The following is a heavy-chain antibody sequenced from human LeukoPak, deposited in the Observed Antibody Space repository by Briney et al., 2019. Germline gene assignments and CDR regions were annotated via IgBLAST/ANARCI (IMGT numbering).Heavy chain of an antibody. V-gene: IGHV3-15*01. CDR2: MKSKIDGGTT. D-gene: IGHD2-21*02. Sequence: NTGGSLRLSCAASGFSFSDAWMSWVRQAPGKGLEWVGRMKSKIDGGTTDYAAPVKGRFTISRDDSKNTLYLQMNSLKTEDTAVYYCTTASLRDCYPCYYYMDVWGKGTTVTISS. J-gene: IGHJ6*03. CDR3: TTASLRDCYPCYYYMDV. CDR1: GFSFSDAW.